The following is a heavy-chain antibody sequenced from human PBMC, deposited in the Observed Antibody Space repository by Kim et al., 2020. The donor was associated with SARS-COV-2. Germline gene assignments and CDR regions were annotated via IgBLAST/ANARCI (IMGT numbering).Heavy chain of an antibody. V-gene: IGHV3-33*08. CDR1: GFTFSSYG. D-gene: IGHD3-3*01. Sequence: GGSLRLSCAASGFTFSSYGMHWVRQAPGKGLEWVAVIWYDGSNKYYADSVKGRFTISRDNSKNTLYLQMNSLRAEDTAVYYCARGVRFLEWLYNWFDPWGQGTLVTVSS. CDR2: IWYDGSNK. CDR3: ARGVRFLEWLYNWFDP. J-gene: IGHJ5*02.